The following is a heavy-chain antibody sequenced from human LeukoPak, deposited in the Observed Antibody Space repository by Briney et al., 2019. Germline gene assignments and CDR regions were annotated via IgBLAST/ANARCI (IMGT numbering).Heavy chain of an antibody. CDR3: ARSGGLQKFDY. Sequence: GGSLRLSCAASEVTFRNYAVYWVRQAPGKGLQWVAVISYDGNTIHYADSVKGRFIISRDTSKNTLYLQMNSLRAEDTAVYYCARSGGLQKFDYWGQGTLVTVSS. D-gene: IGHD4-11*01. CDR2: ISYDGNTI. J-gene: IGHJ4*02. CDR1: EVTFRNYA. V-gene: IGHV3-30-3*01.